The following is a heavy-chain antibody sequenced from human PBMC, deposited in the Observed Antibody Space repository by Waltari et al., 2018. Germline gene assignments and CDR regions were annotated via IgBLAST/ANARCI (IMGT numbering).Heavy chain of an antibody. Sequence: QVQLVQSGAEVKKPGASVKVSCKASGYTFTSYAMHLVRQAPGQRLEWMGCLNAGNGNKKYSQECQGRVTITMDTSASTAYMELSSLRSEDRAVYYCARWTPSGQNSNAFDIWGQGTMVTVSS. D-gene: IGHD2-8*02. CDR2: LNAGNGNK. V-gene: IGHV1-3*03. CDR1: GYTFTSYA. CDR3: ARWTPSGQNSNAFDI. J-gene: IGHJ3*02.